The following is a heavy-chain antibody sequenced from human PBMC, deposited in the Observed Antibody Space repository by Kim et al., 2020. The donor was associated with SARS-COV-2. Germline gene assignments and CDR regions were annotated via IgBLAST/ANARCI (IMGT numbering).Heavy chain of an antibody. CDR2: ISSSSSTI. Sequence: GGSLRLSCAASGFTFSSYSMNWVRQAPGKGLEWVSYISSSSSTIYYADSVKGRFTISRDNAKNSLYLQMNSLRDEDTAVYYCARKCPWVTHYGMDVWGQGTTVTVSS. V-gene: IGHV3-48*02. CDR3: ARKCPWVTHYGMDV. J-gene: IGHJ6*02. D-gene: IGHD2-21*02. CDR1: GFTFSSYS.